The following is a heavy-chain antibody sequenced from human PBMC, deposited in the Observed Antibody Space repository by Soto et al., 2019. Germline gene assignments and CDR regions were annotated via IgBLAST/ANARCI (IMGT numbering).Heavy chain of an antibody. J-gene: IGHJ1*01. CDR3: ARLAYSGYFHT. CDR1: GDSISSSTYY. D-gene: IGHD2-21*01. V-gene: IGHV4-39*02. CDR2: IYYSGAA. Sequence: QLQLQESGPRLVKPSDTLSLICDVSGDSISSSTYYWGWIRQPPGKGLEWLASIYYSGAAYYNPSLRSRVSISVDTSNNRFSLALTSLTAADTAVYFCARLAYSGYFHTWGQGSLVTVSS.